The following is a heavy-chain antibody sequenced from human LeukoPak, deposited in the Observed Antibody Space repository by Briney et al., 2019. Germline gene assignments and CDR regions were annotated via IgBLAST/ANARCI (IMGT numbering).Heavy chain of an antibody. CDR3: ARCITMIVVATGWFDP. CDR1: GGSISSSSYY. J-gene: IGHJ5*02. V-gene: IGHV4-39*01. Sequence: SETLSLTCTVSGGSISSSSYYWGWIRQPPGKGLEWIGSIYYSGSTYYNPSLKSRVTISVDTSKNQFSLKLSSVTAADTAVYYCARCITMIVVATGWFDPWGQETLVTVSS. D-gene: IGHD3-22*01. CDR2: IYYSGST.